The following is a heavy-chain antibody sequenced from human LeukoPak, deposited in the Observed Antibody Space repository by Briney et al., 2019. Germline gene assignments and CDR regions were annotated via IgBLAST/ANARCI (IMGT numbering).Heavy chain of an antibody. D-gene: IGHD3-16*01. Sequence: GGSLRLSCAASGFTFSSYGINWVRQALGKGLEWVSYISTSDATIHYADSVRGRFTISRDNAKNSLYLQMNSLRDEDTAVYYAVVLQGAGVVWGQGALVTVSS. V-gene: IGHV3-48*02. J-gene: IGHJ1*01. CDR1: GFTFSSYG. CDR2: ISTSDATI. CDR3: VVLQGAGVV.